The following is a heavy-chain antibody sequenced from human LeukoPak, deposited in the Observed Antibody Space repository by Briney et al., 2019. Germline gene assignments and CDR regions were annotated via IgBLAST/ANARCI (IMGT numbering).Heavy chain of an antibody. CDR1: GSTVSSNY. CDR2: ISSSSSYI. CDR3: ARNFGGGDRSGPFY. J-gene: IGHJ4*02. D-gene: IGHD3-22*01. V-gene: IGHV3-21*04. Sequence: GGSLRLSCAASGSTVSSNYMSWVRQAPGKGLEWVSSISSSSSYIYYADSVKGRFTISRDNAKNSLYLQMNSLRAEDTAFYYCARNFGGGDRSGPFYWGQGTLVTVSS.